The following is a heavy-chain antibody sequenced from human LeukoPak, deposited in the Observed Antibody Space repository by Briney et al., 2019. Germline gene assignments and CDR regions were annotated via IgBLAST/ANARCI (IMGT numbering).Heavy chain of an antibody. Sequence: GGSLRLSCAASGFTFSSYWMSWVRQAPGKGLEWVANIKQDGSEKYYVDSVEGRFTISRDNAKNSLYLQMNSLRAEDTAVYYCAREGAYYYDSGSYYRGYAFDIWGQGTMVTVSS. CDR1: GFTFSSYW. D-gene: IGHD3-10*01. CDR2: IKQDGSEK. V-gene: IGHV3-7*03. CDR3: AREGAYYYDSGSYYRGYAFDI. J-gene: IGHJ3*02.